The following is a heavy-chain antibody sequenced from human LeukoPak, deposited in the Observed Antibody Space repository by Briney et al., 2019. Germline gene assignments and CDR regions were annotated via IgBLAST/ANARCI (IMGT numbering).Heavy chain of an antibody. CDR1: GYTFSGYY. V-gene: IGHV1-2*02. CDR3: ARWLPTNYFDS. D-gene: IGHD5-12*01. Sequence: ASVKVSRKASGYTFSGYYMYWVRQAPGQGLEWMGWINPNNDDTNSAPKFQGRVSMTWDTSISTAYMQLNTLTSDDTAVYYCARWLPTNYFDSWGQGTLVTVSS. CDR2: INPNNDDT. J-gene: IGHJ4*02.